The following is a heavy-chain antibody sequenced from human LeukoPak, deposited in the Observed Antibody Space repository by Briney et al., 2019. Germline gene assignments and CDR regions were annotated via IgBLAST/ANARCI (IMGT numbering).Heavy chain of an antibody. CDR1: TFSNYW. CDR3: APYCSGGSCHDDFDY. Sequence: TFSNYWMGWVRQAPGKGLEWIGSIYYSGSTYYNPSLKSRVTISVDTSKNQFSLKLSSVTAADTAVYYCAPYCSGGSCHDDFDYWGQGTLVTVSS. V-gene: IGHV4-39*01. J-gene: IGHJ4*02. D-gene: IGHD2-15*01. CDR2: IYYSGST.